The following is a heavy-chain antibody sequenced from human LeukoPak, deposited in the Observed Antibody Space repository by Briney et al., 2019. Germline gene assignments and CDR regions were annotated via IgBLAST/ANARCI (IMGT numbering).Heavy chain of an antibody. CDR2: IYHSGST. V-gene: IGHV4-30-2*01. D-gene: IGHD3-22*01. CDR3: AREGGFNYYDSSGYYPNWFDP. CDR1: GGSISSGGYS. J-gene: IGHJ5*02. Sequence: SETLSLTCAVSGGSISSGGYSWSWIRQPPGKGLEWIRYIYHSGSTYYTPSLKSRVTISVDRSKNQFSLKLSSVTAADTAVYYCAREGGFNYYDSSGYYPNWFDPWGQGTLVTVSS.